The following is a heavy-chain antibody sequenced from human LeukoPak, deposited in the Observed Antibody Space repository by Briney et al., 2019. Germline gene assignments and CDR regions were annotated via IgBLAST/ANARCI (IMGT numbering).Heavy chain of an antibody. D-gene: IGHD6-13*01. CDR2: IYTSGST. Sequence: PSQTLSLTCTVSGGSTSSGSYYWSWTRQPAGKGLEWIGRIYTSGSTNYNPSLKSRVTTSVDTSKNQFSLKLSSVTAADTAVYYCARELSGAAAGIHYYYYYMDVWGKGTTVTVSS. J-gene: IGHJ6*03. CDR3: ARELSGAAAGIHYYYYYMDV. V-gene: IGHV4-61*02. CDR1: GGSTSSGSYY.